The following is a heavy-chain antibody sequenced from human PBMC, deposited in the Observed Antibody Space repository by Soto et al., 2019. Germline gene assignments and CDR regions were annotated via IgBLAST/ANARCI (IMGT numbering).Heavy chain of an antibody. CDR2: ISAYNGNT. V-gene: IGHV1-18*01. D-gene: IGHD6-13*01. CDR1: GYTFTSYG. J-gene: IGHJ6*02. Sequence: ASVKVSCKASGYTFTSYGISWARQAPGQGLEWMGWISAYNGNTNYAQKLQGRVTMTTDTSTSTAYMELRSLRSDDTAVYYCARSGAAAGRDYYYYGMDVWGQGTTVTVSS. CDR3: ARSGAAAGRDYYYYGMDV.